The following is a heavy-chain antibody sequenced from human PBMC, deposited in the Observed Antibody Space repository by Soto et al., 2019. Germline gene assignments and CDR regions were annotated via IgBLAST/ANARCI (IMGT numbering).Heavy chain of an antibody. D-gene: IGHD1-1*01. CDR2: ISGYNGNT. CDR3: ARDPTGHFLEY. CDR1: GYTFTSYG. Sequence: QVQLVQSGAEVKKPGASVKVSCKISGYTFTSYGVAWVRQAPGQGLEWMGWISGYNGNTNYAQKHQGRVTMTTDTAASTAYMDLRSLRSDDTDVYYCARDPTGHFLEYCGQGALVTVSS. V-gene: IGHV1-18*01. J-gene: IGHJ4*02.